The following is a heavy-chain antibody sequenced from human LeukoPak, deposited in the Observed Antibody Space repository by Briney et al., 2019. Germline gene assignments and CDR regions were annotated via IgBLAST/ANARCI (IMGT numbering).Heavy chain of an antibody. J-gene: IGHJ6*03. V-gene: IGHV4-59*01. CDR3: AAREGRRTTVTPTYRFLADYYYYYMDV. CDR2: IYYSGST. CDR1: GGSISSYY. Sequence: NPSETLSLTCTVSGGSISSYYWSWIRQPPGKGLEWIGYIYYSGSTNYNPSLKSRVTISVDTSKNQFSLKLSSVTAADTAVYYCAAREGRRTTVTPTYRFLADYYYYYMDVWGKGTTVTISS. D-gene: IGHD4-17*01.